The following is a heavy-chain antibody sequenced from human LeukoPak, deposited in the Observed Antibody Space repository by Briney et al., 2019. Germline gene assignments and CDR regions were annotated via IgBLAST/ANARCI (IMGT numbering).Heavy chain of an antibody. CDR2: INPNSGGT. V-gene: IGHV1-2*02. D-gene: IGHD3-10*01. CDR3: ARDPRYGSGSFYYYMDV. CDR1: GYTFTGYY. J-gene: IGHJ6*03. Sequence: ASVKVSCKASGYTFTGYYMHWVRQAPGQGLDWMGWINPNSGGTNYAQKFQGRVTMTRDTSISTAYMELSRLRSDDTAVYYCARDPRYGSGSFYYYMDVWGKGTTVTVSS.